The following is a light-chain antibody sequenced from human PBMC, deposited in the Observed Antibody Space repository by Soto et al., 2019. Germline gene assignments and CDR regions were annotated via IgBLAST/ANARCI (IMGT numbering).Light chain of an antibody. V-gene: IGKV3-15*01. J-gene: IGKJ1*01. Sequence: EIVMPQSPAPLSVPQGERATLSCRAIQSVSTNLAWYQQKPGQVPGLLIYGASTRATGIPARFSGSGSGTEFTLTISSLQSEDFAVYYCQQYNNWPRTFGQGTKVEIK. CDR2: GAS. CDR1: QSVSTN. CDR3: QQYNNWPRT.